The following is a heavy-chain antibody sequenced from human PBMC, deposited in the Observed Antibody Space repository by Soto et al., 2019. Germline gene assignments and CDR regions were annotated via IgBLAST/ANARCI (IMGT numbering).Heavy chain of an antibody. J-gene: IGHJ6*02. CDR2: ITWDGGSI. Sequence: LRLSCTASGFNFHDYSIHWVRQTPGKGLEWVSFITWDGGSIYFADSVKGRFTISRDNSKNSLTLEINSLRSEDSGLYYCAKGGFVGYGMDVWGQGTTVTVSS. CDR3: AKGGFVGYGMDV. V-gene: IGHV3-43*01. D-gene: IGHD6-25*01. CDR1: GFNFHDYS.